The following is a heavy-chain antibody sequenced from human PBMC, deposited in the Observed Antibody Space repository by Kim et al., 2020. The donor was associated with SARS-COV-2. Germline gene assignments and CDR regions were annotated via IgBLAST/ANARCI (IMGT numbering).Heavy chain of an antibody. CDR1: GYRFTTYW. J-gene: IGHJ4*02. V-gene: IGHV5-51*01. D-gene: IGHD3-10*01. Sequence: GESLKISCKGTGYRFTTYWIAWVRQMPGKGLEWMGIIYPTDSDARYSPSFQGQVTISADKSISTAYLQWNSLKASDTAIYFCTILGATTAPYYFDFWGQGTLVTVSS. CDR3: TILGATTAPYYFDF. CDR2: IYPTDSDA.